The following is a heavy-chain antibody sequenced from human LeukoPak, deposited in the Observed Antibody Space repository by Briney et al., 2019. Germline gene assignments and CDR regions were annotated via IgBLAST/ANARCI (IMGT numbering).Heavy chain of an antibody. CDR2: INPNSGGT. CDR3: ARGPGAHGYFDY. J-gene: IGHJ4*02. V-gene: IGHV1-2*02. CDR1: GYTFTGYY. D-gene: IGHD7-27*01. Sequence: ASVKVSCKASGYTFTGYYMHWVRQAPGQGLEWMGWINPNSGGTNYAQKFQGRVTMTRDTSISTAYMELSRVRSDDTAVYHCARGPGAHGYFDYWGQGTLVTVSS.